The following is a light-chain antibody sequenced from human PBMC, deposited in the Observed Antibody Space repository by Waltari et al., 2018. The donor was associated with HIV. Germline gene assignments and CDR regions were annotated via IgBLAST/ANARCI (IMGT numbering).Light chain of an antibody. Sequence: SYVLTQPPSVSVAPGRTARITCGGNDIGSKSVHWYQQKPGQAPVLVVYGDSDRPSGIPERFAGSNSGNTATLTISRVEAVDEADFYCQVWDTGADLHVVFGGGTKLTVL. CDR1: DIGSKS. V-gene: IGLV3-21*02. CDR2: GDS. CDR3: QVWDTGADLHVV. J-gene: IGLJ2*01.